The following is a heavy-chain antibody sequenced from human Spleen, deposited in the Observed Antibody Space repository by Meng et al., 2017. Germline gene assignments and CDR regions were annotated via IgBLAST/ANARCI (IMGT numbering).Heavy chain of an antibody. D-gene: IGHD3-22*01. CDR1: GFTFDDYA. CDR3: ARQTAYYYDSSGYYYYYYYGMDV. Sequence: SLKISCAASGFTFDDYAMHWVRQAPGKGLEWVSGISWNSGSIGYADSVKGRFTISRDNSKNTLYLQMNSLRAEDTAVYYCARQTAYYYDSSGYYYYYYYGMDVWGQGTTVTVSS. J-gene: IGHJ6*02. CDR2: ISWNSGSI. V-gene: IGHV3-9*01.